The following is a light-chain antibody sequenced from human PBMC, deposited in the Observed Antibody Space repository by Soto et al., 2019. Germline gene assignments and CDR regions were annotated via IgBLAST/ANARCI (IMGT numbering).Light chain of an antibody. Sequence: QSALTRPASVSGSPGQSITISCTGTSSDVGGYNYVSWYQQHPGKAPKLMIYEVSNRPSGVSNRFSGSKSGNTASLTISGLQAVDEADYYCSSYTSSSTLGVFGTGTKLTVL. J-gene: IGLJ1*01. CDR2: EVS. V-gene: IGLV2-14*01. CDR3: SSYTSSSTLGV. CDR1: SSDVGGYNY.